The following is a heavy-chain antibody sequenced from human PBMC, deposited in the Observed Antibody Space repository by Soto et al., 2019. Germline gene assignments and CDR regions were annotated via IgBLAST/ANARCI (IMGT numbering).Heavy chain of an antibody. CDR2: ISSSSSYI. V-gene: IGHV3-21*01. CDR3: ARDTHGDFYYYYYYMDV. Sequence: PGGSLRLSCAASGFTFSSYSMNWVRQAPGKGLEWVSSISSSSSYIYYADSVKGRFTISRDNAKNSLYLQMNSLRAEDTAVYYCARDTHGDFYYYYYYMDVWGKGTTVTVSS. J-gene: IGHJ6*03. D-gene: IGHD2-15*01. CDR1: GFTFSSYS.